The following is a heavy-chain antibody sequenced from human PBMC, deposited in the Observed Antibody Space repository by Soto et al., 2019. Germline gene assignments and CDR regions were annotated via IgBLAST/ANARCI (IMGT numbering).Heavy chain of an antibody. J-gene: IGHJ5*02. CDR3: AKDFIGDQPWGFDP. D-gene: IGHD2-2*01. CDR2: ISGSGGST. V-gene: IGHV3-23*01. Sequence: GSLRLSGAASGFTFSSYAMSCVRQAPGKGLEWVSAISGSGGSTYYADSVKGRFTISRDNSKNTLYLQMNSLRAEDTAVYYCAKDFIGDQPWGFDPWGQGTLVTVSS. CDR1: GFTFSSYA.